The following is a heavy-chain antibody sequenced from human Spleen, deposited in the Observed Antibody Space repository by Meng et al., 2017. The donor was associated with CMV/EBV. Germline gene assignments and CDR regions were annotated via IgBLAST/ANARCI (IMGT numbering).Heavy chain of an antibody. J-gene: IGHJ4*02. CDR2: VSGSGRTI. V-gene: IGHV3-23*01. CDR3: AKDAGGDIVVVVAATTNFDY. D-gene: IGHD2-15*01. Sequence: GGSLRLSCTTSGFTFRSYAMSWVRQAPGKGLEWVSSVSGSGRTIYYADSVKGRFTISRDNSKDTLFLQMDSLRAEDTAVYYCAKDAGGDIVVVVAATTNFDYWGQGTLVTVSS. CDR1: GFTFRSYA.